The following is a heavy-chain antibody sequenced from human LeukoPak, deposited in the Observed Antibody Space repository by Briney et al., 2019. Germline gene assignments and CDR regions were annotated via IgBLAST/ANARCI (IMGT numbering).Heavy chain of an antibody. D-gene: IGHD4-23*01. CDR2: ISYDGSNK. V-gene: IGHV3-30*04. J-gene: IGHJ4*02. CDR1: GFTFSSYA. CDR3: ARDPRLRWPENYFDY. Sequence: GRSLRLSCAASGFTFSSYAMHWVRQAPGKGLEWVAVISYDGSNKYYADSVKGRFTISRDNSKNTLYLQMNSLRAEDTAVYYCARDPRLRWPENYFDYWGQGTLVTVSS.